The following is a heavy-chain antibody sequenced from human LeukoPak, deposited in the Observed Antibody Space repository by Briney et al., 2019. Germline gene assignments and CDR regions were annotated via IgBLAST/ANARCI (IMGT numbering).Heavy chain of an antibody. J-gene: IGHJ4*02. V-gene: IGHV3-11*04. CDR2: ISRSGSTT. CDR1: RFTFSDYY. Sequence: GGSLRLSCAASRFTFSDYYMTWIRQAPGKGLEWVSYISRSGSTTYYTDSVKGRFTISRDNAKNSLYLQMNSLRAEDTAVYYCARGTNWSPLDFDYWGQGTLVTVSS. D-gene: IGHD1-20*01. CDR3: ARGTNWSPLDFDY.